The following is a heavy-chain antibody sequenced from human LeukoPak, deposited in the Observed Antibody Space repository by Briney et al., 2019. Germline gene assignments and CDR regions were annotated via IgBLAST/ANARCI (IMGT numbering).Heavy chain of an antibody. CDR2: IYYSGST. V-gene: IGHV4-31*11. J-gene: IGHJ6*02. D-gene: IGHD3-9*01. Sequence: SETLSLTCAVSGGSISSGGYSWSWIRQPPGKGLEWIGYIYYSGSTYYNPSLKSRVTISVDTSKNQFSLKLSSVTAADTAVYYCARESHYDILTGYQSQSYGMDVWGQGTTVTVSS. CDR1: GGSISSGGYS. CDR3: ARESHYDILTGYQSQSYGMDV.